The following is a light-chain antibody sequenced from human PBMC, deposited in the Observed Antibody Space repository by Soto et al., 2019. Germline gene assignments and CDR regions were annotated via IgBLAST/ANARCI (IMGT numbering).Light chain of an antibody. Sequence: DIQMTQSPSTLSASVGDRVTITCRASQSISSWLAWYQQKPGKAPKLLIYDASSLGSGVPSRFSGSGSGTEFTLTIISLQPDDFATYYCQQYNSYSLFGGGTKVDIK. J-gene: IGKJ4*01. CDR2: DAS. CDR3: QQYNSYSL. CDR1: QSISSW. V-gene: IGKV1-5*01.